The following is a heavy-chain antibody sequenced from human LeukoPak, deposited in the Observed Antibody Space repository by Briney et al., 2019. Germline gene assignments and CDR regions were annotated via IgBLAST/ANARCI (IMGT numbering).Heavy chain of an antibody. Sequence: GGSLRLSCAASGFTFSNYWINWVSQAPGKGLEWVAVISYDGSNKYYADSVKGRFTISRDNSKNTLYLQMNSLRAEDTAVYYCARDRGITFGGVIVLPDYWGQGTLVTVSS. CDR2: ISYDGSNK. V-gene: IGHV3-30-3*01. CDR1: GFTFSNYW. J-gene: IGHJ4*02. D-gene: IGHD3-16*02. CDR3: ARDRGITFGGVIVLPDY.